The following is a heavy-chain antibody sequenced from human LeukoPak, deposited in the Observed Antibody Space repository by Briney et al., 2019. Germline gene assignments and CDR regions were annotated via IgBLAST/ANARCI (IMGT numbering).Heavy chain of an antibody. J-gene: IGHJ4*02. V-gene: IGHV3-30-3*01. CDR1: GFTFSNFA. Sequence: GKSLRLSCAASGFTFSNFAMNWVRQAPGKGLEWVAIISTDNINKYYADSVKGRFTISRDNAKNSLYLQMNSLRAEDTAVYYCARDFSPEYCSGGSCYHFDYWGQGTLVTVSS. CDR3: ARDFSPEYCSGGSCYHFDY. CDR2: ISTDNINK. D-gene: IGHD2-15*01.